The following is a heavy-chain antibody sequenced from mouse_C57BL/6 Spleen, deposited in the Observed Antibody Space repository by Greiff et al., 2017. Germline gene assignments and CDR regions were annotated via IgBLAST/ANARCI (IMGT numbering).Heavy chain of an antibody. Sequence: VQLQQSGAELARPGASVKLSCKASGYTFTSYGISWVKQRTGQGLEWIGEIYPRSGNTYYNEKFKGKATLTADKSSSTAYMELRSLTSEDSAVYFCARRGTRDYYAMDYWGQGTSVTVSS. CDR2: IYPRSGNT. CDR1: GYTFTSYG. V-gene: IGHV1-81*01. D-gene: IGHD3-3*01. J-gene: IGHJ4*01. CDR3: ARRGTRDYYAMDY.